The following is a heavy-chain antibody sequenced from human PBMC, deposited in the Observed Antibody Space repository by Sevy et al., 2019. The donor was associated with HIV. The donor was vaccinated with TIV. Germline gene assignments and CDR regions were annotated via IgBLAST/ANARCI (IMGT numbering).Heavy chain of an antibody. V-gene: IGHV1-2*02. J-gene: IGHJ3*01. CDR3: AKLLIVVDDGFDV. CDR2: INPNTGAT. CDR1: GYTFTDYY. Sequence: ASVKVSCKASGYTFTDYYLHWLRQAPGQGLEWMGWINPNTGATNYAQKFKGRVTMTRDTSMSTAFMDLTRVRADDAAVYYCAKLLIVVDDGFDVWGQGTMVTVSS. D-gene: IGHD3-22*01.